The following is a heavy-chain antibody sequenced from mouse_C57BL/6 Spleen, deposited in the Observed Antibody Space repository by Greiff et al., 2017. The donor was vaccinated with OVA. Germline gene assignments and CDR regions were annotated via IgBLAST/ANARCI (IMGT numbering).Heavy chain of an antibody. CDR2: IHPNSGST. CDR1: GYTFTSYW. J-gene: IGHJ2*01. D-gene: IGHD1-1*01. V-gene: IGHV1-64*01. CDR3: SRQPPHYYYGSSYGY. Sequence: VQLQQPGAELVKPGASVKLSCKASGYTFTSYWMHWVKQRPGQGLEWIGMIHPNSGSTNYNEKFKSKATLTVDTSSSTAYMQLSSLTSEDSAVYYCSRQPPHYYYGSSYGYWGQGTTLTVSS.